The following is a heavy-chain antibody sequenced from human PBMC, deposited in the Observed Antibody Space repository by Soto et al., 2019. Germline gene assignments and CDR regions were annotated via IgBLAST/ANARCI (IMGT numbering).Heavy chain of an antibody. CDR1: GFTFSKAW. CDR2: IMSKTDGGTT. V-gene: IGHV3-15*01. CDR3: TTDSGMSPYSSDY. Sequence: GGSLRLSCATSGFTFSKAWVGWVRQAPGKGLEWVGRIMSKTDGGTTDYAAPVKGRFTISRDDSKSTLYLQMNSLKTEDTAFYYCTTDSGMSPYSSDYWGQGTLVTV. D-gene: IGHD1-26*01. J-gene: IGHJ4*02.